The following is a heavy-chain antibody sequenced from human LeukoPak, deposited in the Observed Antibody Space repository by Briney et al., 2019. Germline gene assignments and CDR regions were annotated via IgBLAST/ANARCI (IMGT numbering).Heavy chain of an antibody. CDR2: IYYSGST. CDR1: GGSISSYY. V-gene: IGHV4-59*01. J-gene: IGHJ6*02. CDR3: AGDGPTYGMDV. Sequence: SSETLSLTCTVSGGSISSYYWSWIRQPPGKGLEWIGYIYYSGSTNYNPSLESRVTISVDTSKNQFSLKLSSVTAADTAVYYCAGDGPTYGMDVWGQGTTVTVSS.